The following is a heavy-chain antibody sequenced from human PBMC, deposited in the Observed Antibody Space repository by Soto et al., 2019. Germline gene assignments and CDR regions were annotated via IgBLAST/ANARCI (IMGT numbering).Heavy chain of an antibody. CDR3: ARDTAMALPDA. CDR2: INPYNGNT. CDR1: GYTFTSYA. Sequence: QVQLVQSGTEVKKPGASVKVSCKASGYTFTSYAISWVRQAPGQGLEWMGWINPYNGNTNYAQKLQGRVTMTTDTSTTTAYMKLRSLRSDDTAVYYCARDTAMALPDAWGQGTLVTVSS. J-gene: IGHJ4*02. D-gene: IGHD5-18*01. V-gene: IGHV1-18*01.